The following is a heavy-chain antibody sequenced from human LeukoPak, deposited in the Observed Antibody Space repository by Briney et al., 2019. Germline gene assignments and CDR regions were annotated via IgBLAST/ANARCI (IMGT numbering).Heavy chain of an antibody. V-gene: IGHV3-23*01. CDR3: AKGGSNVDF. Sequence: GGSLRLSCAASGLVFSIYGMSWVRQPPGKGLEWVSTISGGGGGTYYADSVKGRFTISRDNSKNTLYLQMSSLRADDTAVYYCAKGGSNVDFWGQGTLVTVSS. CDR2: ISGGGGGT. D-gene: IGHD6-13*01. J-gene: IGHJ4*02. CDR1: GLVFSIYG.